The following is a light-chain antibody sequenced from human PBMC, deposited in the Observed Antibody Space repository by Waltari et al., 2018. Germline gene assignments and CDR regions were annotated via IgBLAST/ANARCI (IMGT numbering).Light chain of an antibody. J-gene: IGKJ3*01. CDR1: QSLLHPHGNTY. Sequence: DIVMTQSQLSLPITPGQPASMTCRSSQSLLHPHGNTYLSWVLQKPGQPPRRLIYQVSNRYSGIPDRFSGSGAGTDFTLKISRVEAEDVGVYYCMQGIQFPFTFGPGTKLDIK. V-gene: IGKV2-30*02. CDR2: QVS. CDR3: MQGIQFPFT.